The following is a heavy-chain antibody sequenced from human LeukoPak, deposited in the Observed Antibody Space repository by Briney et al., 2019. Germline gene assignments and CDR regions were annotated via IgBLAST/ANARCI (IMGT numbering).Heavy chain of an antibody. CDR3: ARLSSWYFAFDI. CDR1: GGSISSYY. V-gene: IGHV4-4*09. CDR2: ICTSGST. D-gene: IGHD6-13*01. Sequence: PSETLSLTCTVSGGSISSYYWSWIRQPPGKGLECIGYICTSGSTNYNPSLKSRVTISVDTSKNQFSLKLSSVTAADTAVYYCARLSSWYFAFDIWGQGTMVTVSS. J-gene: IGHJ3*02.